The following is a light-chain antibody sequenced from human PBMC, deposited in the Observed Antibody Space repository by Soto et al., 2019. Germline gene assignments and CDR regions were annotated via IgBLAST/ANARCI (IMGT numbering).Light chain of an antibody. Sequence: EIVLTQSPGTLSLSPGERATLSCRASQSVSSSYLVWHQQKPGQAPRLLIYGASSRATGIPDRFSGSGSGTDFTLTISRLEPEDFAVYYCQQYGSSYPWTFGQGTKVDIK. CDR1: QSVSSSY. J-gene: IGKJ1*01. CDR3: QQYGSSYPWT. V-gene: IGKV3-20*01. CDR2: GAS.